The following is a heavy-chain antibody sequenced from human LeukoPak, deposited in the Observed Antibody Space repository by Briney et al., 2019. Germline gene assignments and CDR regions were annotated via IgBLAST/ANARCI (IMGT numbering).Heavy chain of an antibody. J-gene: IGHJ2*01. CDR3: SRRSGTYTWYLDV. D-gene: IGHD3-10*01. Sequence: ASETLSLTCTLSGGSIRSADYYWSWIRQPPGKGLEWIGYIHYSGSTHYNPSLKSRVSISIDTSKNKFSLRLSSVTAADTAVYFCSRRSGTYTWYLDVWGRGTLITVSS. CDR1: GGSIRSADYY. V-gene: IGHV4-30-4*01. CDR2: IHYSGST.